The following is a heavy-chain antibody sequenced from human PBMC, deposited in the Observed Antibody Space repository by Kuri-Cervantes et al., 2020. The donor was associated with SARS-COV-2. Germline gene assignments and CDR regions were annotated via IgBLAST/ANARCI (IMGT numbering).Heavy chain of an antibody. CDR3: VRHKAAAGIVAPD. V-gene: IGHV3-19*01. CDR2: VSWNGSRT. CDR1: GFTFSNSD. D-gene: IGHD6-13*01. J-gene: IGHJ4*02. Sequence: GGSLRLSCAASGFTFSNSDMNWVRQAPGKGLEWVSGVSWNGSRTHYADSVKGRFIISRDNSRNFLYQQMNSLRPEDMAVYYCVRHKAAAGIVAPDWGQGTLVTRLL.